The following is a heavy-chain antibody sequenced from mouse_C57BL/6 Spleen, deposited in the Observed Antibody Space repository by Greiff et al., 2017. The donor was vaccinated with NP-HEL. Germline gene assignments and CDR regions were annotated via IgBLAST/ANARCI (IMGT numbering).Heavy chain of an antibody. Sequence: VQLQQSGAELVKPGASVKLSCTASGFNIKDYYMHWVKQRPEQGLEWIGRIDPEDGETKYAPKFKGKATITADTSSNTAYLQLSSLTSEDTAVYYCARAPSYYSNWFAYWGQGTLVTVSA. CDR2: IDPEDGET. CDR1: GFNIKDYY. CDR3: ARAPSYYSNWFAY. D-gene: IGHD2-5*01. J-gene: IGHJ3*01. V-gene: IGHV14-2*01.